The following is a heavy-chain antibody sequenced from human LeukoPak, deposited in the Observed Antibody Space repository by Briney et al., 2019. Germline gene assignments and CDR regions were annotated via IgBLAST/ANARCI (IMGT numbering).Heavy chain of an antibody. V-gene: IGHV4-34*01. CDR2: INHSGST. Sequence: SETLSLTCAFYGGSFSGYYWSWIRQPPGKGLEWIGEINHSGSTNYNPSLKSRVTISVDTSKNQFSLKLSSVTAADTAVYYCARGRRCFDYWGQGTLVTVSS. J-gene: IGHJ4*02. CDR3: ARGRRCFDY. CDR1: GGSFSGYY.